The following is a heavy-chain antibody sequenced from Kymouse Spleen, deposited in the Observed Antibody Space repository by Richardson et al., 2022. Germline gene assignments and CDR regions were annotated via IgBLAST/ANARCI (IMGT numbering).Heavy chain of an antibody. CDR3: ASLSGSLFDY. Sequence: QVQLQQWGAGLLKPSETLSLTCAVYGGSFSGYYWSWIRQPPGKGLEWIGEINHSGSTNYNPSLKSRVTISVDTSKNQFSLKLSSVTAADTAVYYCASLSGSLFDYWGQGTLVTVSS. CDR2: INHSGST. CDR1: GGSFSGYY. V-gene: IGHV4-34*01. J-gene: IGHJ4*02. D-gene: IGHD3-10*01.